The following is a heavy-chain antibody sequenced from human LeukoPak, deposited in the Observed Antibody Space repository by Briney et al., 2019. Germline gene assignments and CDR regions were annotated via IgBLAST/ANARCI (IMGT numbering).Heavy chain of an antibody. J-gene: IGHJ4*02. V-gene: IGHV3-23*01. CDR2: ISGGGSSI. Sequence: GGSLRLSCAASGFTFSSYAMSWVRQAPGRGLEWVSVISGGGSSIHYADSVKGRFTISRDNSKNTLYLQMNGLRAEDAAVYFCTKGVIVVVPAARGFEYWGQGTRVTVSS. CDR3: TKGVIVVVPAARGFEY. CDR1: GFTFSSYA. D-gene: IGHD2-2*01.